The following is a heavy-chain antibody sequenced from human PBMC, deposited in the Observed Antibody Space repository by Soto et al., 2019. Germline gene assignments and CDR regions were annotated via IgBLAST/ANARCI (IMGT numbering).Heavy chain of an antibody. Sequence: GESLKISCAASGFTFSSYSMNWVRQAPGKGLEWVSYISSGSITIYYADSVKGRFTISRDNAKNSLYLQLNSLRDEDTAVYYCARDFGYGDYVDCWGQGTLVTVSS. CDR3: ARDFGYGDYVDC. J-gene: IGHJ4*02. CDR1: GFTFSSYS. D-gene: IGHD4-17*01. CDR2: ISSGSITI. V-gene: IGHV3-48*02.